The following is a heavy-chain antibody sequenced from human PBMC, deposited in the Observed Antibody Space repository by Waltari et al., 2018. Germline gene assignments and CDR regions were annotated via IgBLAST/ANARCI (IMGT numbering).Heavy chain of an antibody. D-gene: IGHD3-3*01. V-gene: IGHV3-9*01. J-gene: IGHJ4*02. CDR1: GFPLENFA. CDR3: ARDIVAAAIIPTYFDL. Sequence: EVRLEESGGGLVQPGMSLRLSCAASGFPLENFAMHWVRQVPGGCLEGVSGVTWNSGAITYADSVKGRFTISRDNAKNSLFLELNSLKDDDTALYYCARDIVAAAIIPTYFDLWGQGTQVTVSS. CDR2: VTWNSGAI.